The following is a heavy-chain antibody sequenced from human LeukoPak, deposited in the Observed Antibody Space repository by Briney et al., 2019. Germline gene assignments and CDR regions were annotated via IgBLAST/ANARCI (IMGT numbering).Heavy chain of an antibody. V-gene: IGHV4-59*11. J-gene: IGHJ5*02. D-gene: IGHD6-6*01. CDR3: TRGGVSSGWFDP. CDR2: TYYSGST. CDR1: GGSISSHY. Sequence: SETLSLTCTVSGGSISSHYWNWIRQPPGKGLRWIGYTYYSGSTNYNPSLKSRVTISVDTSKNQFSLKLRSVTAADTAVYYCTRGGVSSGWFDPWGQGTLVTVSS.